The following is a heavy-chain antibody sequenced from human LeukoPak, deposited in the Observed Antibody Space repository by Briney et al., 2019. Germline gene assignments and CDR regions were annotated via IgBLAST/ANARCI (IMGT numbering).Heavy chain of an antibody. CDR2: ITSSSSYI. CDR1: GFTFSSYT. Sequence: GGSLRLSCAASGFTFSSYTMNWVRQASGKGPEWVSSITSSSSYIYYADSVKGRFTISRDNARNSLYLQMNSLRAEDTALYYCARDGDTVLTRGYYYYMDVWGKGTTVTVSS. CDR3: ARDGDTVLTRGYYYYMDV. D-gene: IGHD4-23*01. J-gene: IGHJ6*03. V-gene: IGHV3-21*01.